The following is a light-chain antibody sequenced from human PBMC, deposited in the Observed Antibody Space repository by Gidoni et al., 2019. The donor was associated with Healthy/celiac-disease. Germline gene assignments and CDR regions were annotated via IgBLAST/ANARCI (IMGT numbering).Light chain of an antibody. CDR2: GAS. J-gene: IGKJ1*01. CDR3: QQYGSSQT. Sequence: DIAFTQSPGTLSLSPGDRATRSCRASQSVSSSYIAWYQQKPRQAPRLLIYGASSRATGIPDRISSSGSGTDFTLTISRLEHEDFAVYYCQQYGSSQTFGQGTKVEIK. CDR1: QSVSSSY. V-gene: IGKV3-20*01.